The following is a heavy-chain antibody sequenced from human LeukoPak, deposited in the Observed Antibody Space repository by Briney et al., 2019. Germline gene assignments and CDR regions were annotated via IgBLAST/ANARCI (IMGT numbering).Heavy chain of an antibody. CDR3: ARDPGYNSSWYDY. CDR2: INPNSGGT. V-gene: IGHV1-2*02. J-gene: IGHJ4*02. CDR1: GYTFTDYF. D-gene: IGHD6-13*01. Sequence: ASVKVSCKASGYTFTDYFMHWVRQAPGQGLEWMGWINPNSGGTNYAQKFQGRVPMTRDTSISTAYMELSRLRSDDTAMYYCARDPGYNSSWYDYWGQGTLVTVSS.